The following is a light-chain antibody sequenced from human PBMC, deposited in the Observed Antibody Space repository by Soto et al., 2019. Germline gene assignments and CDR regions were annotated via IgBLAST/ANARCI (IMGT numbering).Light chain of an antibody. CDR2: GNT. V-gene: IGLV1-40*01. Sequence: QSVLTQPPSVSGAPGQRVTISCTGSSSNIGAGYDVHWYQQLPGRAPKLLIYGNTNRPSGVPDRCTGSTAGTSASLAITGLQAEDEADYYCLSFDSSLSVVFGGENKLTFL. CDR1: SSNIGAGYD. CDR3: LSFDSSLSVV. J-gene: IGLJ2*01.